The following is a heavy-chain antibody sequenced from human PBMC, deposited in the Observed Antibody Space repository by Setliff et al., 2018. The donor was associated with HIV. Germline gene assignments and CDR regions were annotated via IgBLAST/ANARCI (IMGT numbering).Heavy chain of an antibody. D-gene: IGHD3-10*01. CDR2: IYYSGST. J-gene: IGHJ5*02. Sequence: SETLSLTCTVSGGSMSTYYWSWIRQPPGKGLEWIGYIYYSGSTNYNPSLKSRVTISVDTSKNQFSLKLSSVTAADTAVYYCARGLGDYGSGTYYGEMNWFDPWGQGILVTVSS. V-gene: IGHV4-59*12. CDR1: GGSMSTYY. CDR3: ARGLGDYGSGTYYGEMNWFDP.